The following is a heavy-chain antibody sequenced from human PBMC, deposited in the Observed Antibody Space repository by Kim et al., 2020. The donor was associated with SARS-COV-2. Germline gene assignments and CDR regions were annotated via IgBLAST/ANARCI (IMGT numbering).Heavy chain of an antibody. CDR1: GFTFSNAW. D-gene: IGHD5-18*01. V-gene: IGHV3-15*01. Sequence: GSLRLSCAASGFTFSNAWMSWVRQAPGKGLEWVGRIKSKTDGGTTDYAAPGKGRFTISRDDSKNTLYLQMNSLKTEDTAVYYCTTERVLDTAMVLWLGSDGMDVWGQGTTVTVSS. J-gene: IGHJ6*02. CDR3: TTERVLDTAMVLWLGSDGMDV. CDR2: IKSKTDGGTT.